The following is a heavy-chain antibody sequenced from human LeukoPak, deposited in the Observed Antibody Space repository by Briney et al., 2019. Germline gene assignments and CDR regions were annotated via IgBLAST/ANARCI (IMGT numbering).Heavy chain of an antibody. D-gene: IGHD6-6*01. CDR2: ISQDGSEK. CDR3: ATSTYSSSPS. Sequence: GGSLRLSCAASGFSFSNYWMIWVRQAPGKGLEWVANISQDGSEKYYVDSVEGRFTTSRGDAKNSLYLQMNSLRAEDSALYYCATSTYSSSPSWGQGTLVTVSS. V-gene: IGHV3-7*01. J-gene: IGHJ5*02. CDR1: GFSFSNYW.